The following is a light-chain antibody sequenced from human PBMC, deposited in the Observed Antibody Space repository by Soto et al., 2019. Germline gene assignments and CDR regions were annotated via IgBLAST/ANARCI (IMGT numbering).Light chain of an antibody. CDR2: KND. V-gene: IGLV1-47*01. CDR1: SSNIGSNS. J-gene: IGLJ3*02. CDR3: AAWDDSLSGRV. Sequence: QSVLTQSPSASGTPGQRVTISCSGSSSNIGSNSVFWYQHLPGTAPKLLIYKNDQRPSGVPDRFSGSKSGTSASLAISGLRSEDEADYFCAAWDDSLSGRVFGGGTKLTVL.